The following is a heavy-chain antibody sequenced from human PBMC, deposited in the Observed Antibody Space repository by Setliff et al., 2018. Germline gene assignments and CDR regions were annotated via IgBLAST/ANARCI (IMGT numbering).Heavy chain of an antibody. CDR3: AREPFTRVTSIVVVPAAAPY. Sequence: SVKVSCKASGGTFSSYAISWVRQAPGQGLEWMGGIIPILGIANYAQNFQGRVTITADKSTSTAYMELSSLRSEDTAVYYCAREPFTRVTSIVVVPAAAPYWGQGTLVTVSS. D-gene: IGHD2-2*01. J-gene: IGHJ4*02. CDR2: IIPILGIA. CDR1: GGTFSSYA. V-gene: IGHV1-69*10.